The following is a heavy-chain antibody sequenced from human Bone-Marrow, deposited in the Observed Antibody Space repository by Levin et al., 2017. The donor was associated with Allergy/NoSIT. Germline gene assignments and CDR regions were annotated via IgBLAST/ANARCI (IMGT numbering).Heavy chain of an antibody. CDR2: IYHSGSA. CDR1: GGSLRSGGYY. J-gene: IGHJ4*02. CDR3: ATAGVTTVDH. V-gene: IGHV4-39*01. D-gene: IGHD4-17*01. Sequence: PSETLSLTCTVSGGSLRSGGYYWGWVRQPPGKGLEWIGSIYHSGSAYYSSSLKSRVTISVDTSKNQFSLKMNSVTAADTALYYCATAGVTTVDHWGRGALVTVSS.